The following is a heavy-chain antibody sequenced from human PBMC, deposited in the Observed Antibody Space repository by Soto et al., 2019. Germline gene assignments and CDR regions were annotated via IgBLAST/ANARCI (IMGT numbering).Heavy chain of an antibody. CDR1: GGSINSHY. J-gene: IGHJ4*02. V-gene: IGHV4-59*11. CDR2: VYYTGST. CDR3: TRGVDYGGNSHYFDN. D-gene: IGHD4-17*01. Sequence: QVQLQELGPGLVKPWETLSLTCTVPGGSINSHYWNWIRQPPGKGLEWIGYVYYTGSTNYNPSLKSRVTMSIDTSKNQFSLKLNYVTAADAAVYYCTRGVDYGGNSHYFDNWGQGTLITVSS.